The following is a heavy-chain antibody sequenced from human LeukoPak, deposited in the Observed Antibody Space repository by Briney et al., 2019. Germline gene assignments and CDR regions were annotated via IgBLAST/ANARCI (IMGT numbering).Heavy chain of an antibody. Sequence: ASVKVSCTASGYTFPSYFMHWVRQAPGQGLEWMGIINPTGGSTTYAQKFQGRATMTRDTSTSTVYMELSSLRSDDTAVYCCARTAARRFDYWGQGTLVTVSS. J-gene: IGHJ4*02. D-gene: IGHD6-6*01. CDR1: GYTFPSYF. CDR3: ARTAARRFDY. V-gene: IGHV1-46*01. CDR2: INPTGGST.